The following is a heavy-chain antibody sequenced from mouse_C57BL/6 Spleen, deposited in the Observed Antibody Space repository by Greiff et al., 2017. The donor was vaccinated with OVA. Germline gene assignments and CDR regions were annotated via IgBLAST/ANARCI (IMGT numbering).Heavy chain of an antibody. D-gene: IGHD2-5*01. J-gene: IGHJ1*03. CDR3: ARDSNYEYFDV. CDR1: GYTFTSYW. V-gene: IGHV1-72*01. CDR2: IDPNSGGT. Sequence: QVQLQQSGAELVKPGASVKLSCKASGYTFTSYWMHWVKQRPGRGLEWIVRIDPNSGGTKYNEKFKSKATLTVDKPSSTAYMQLSSLTSEDSAVYYCARDSNYEYFDVWGTGTTVTVSS.